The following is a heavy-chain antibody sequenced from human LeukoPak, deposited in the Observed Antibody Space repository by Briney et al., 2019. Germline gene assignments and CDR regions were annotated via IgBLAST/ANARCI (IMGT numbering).Heavy chain of an antibody. CDR3: ASNTLDTGEDTAMAVGY. CDR2: INSNLGDT. Sequence: GASVKVSCKASGYPFSAYYMHWVRQAPGQGFEWMGWINSNLGDTSYAQKFQGRVTMTRDTSISTAYMELSRLTSDDTAMYYCASNTLDTGEDTAMAVGYWGQGTLVTVSS. CDR1: GYPFSAYY. J-gene: IGHJ4*02. D-gene: IGHD5-18*01. V-gene: IGHV1-2*02.